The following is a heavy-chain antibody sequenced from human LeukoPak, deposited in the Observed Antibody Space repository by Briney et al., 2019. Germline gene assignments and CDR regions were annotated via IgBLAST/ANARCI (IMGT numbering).Heavy chain of an antibody. CDR3: AKWGSSSWYSSESPRDGWYFDL. D-gene: IGHD6-13*01. CDR2: IIPIFGTA. CDR1: GGTFSSYA. J-gene: IGHJ2*01. V-gene: IGHV1-69*13. Sequence: GASVKVSCKASGGTFSSYAISWVRQAPGQGLEWMGGIIPIFGTANYAQKFQGRVTITADESTSTAYMELSSLRSEDTAVYYCAKWGSSSWYSSESPRDGWYFDLWGRGTLVTVSS.